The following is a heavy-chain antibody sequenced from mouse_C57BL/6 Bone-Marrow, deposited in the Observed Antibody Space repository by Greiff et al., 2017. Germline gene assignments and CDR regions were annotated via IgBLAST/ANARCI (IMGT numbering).Heavy chain of an antibody. CDR3: ARSLGTSY. CDR1: GYTFTSYW. Sequence: QVHVKQPGAELVRPGTSVKLSCKASGYTFTSYWMHWVKQRPGQGLEWIGVIDPSDSYTNYNQKFKGKATLTGDTSSSTAYMQLSSLTSEDSAVYYCARSLGTSYWGQGTTLTVSS. J-gene: IGHJ2*01. CDR2: IDPSDSYT. V-gene: IGHV1-59*01. D-gene: IGHD3-1*01.